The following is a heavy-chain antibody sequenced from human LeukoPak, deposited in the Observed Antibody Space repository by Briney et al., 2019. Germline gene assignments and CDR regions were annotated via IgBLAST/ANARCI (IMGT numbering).Heavy chain of an antibody. CDR3: ARELGNSLDL. D-gene: IGHD7-27*01. CDR1: GYTLTEFS. CDR2: FDPEDGET. Sequence: GASVKVSCEVSGYTLTEFSMHWVRQAPGKGLEWMGGFDPEDGETIYAQKFQGRLTMTEDTSTDTGYMELSSLRFEDTAVYYCARELGNSLDLWGQGTLVTVSS. V-gene: IGHV1-24*01. J-gene: IGHJ5*02.